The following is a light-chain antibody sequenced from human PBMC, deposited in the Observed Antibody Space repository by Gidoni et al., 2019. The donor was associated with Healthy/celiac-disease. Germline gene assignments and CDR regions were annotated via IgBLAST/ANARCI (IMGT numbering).Light chain of an antibody. Sequence: IVLPQSPATLSLAPGERATLSCRASQSVGSYLAWDQQKPGQAPRLLIYDASNRATGIPARFSGSGSGTDFTLTISSLEPEDFAVYYCQQRSNWPYTFGQGTKLEIK. V-gene: IGKV3-11*01. J-gene: IGKJ2*01. CDR3: QQRSNWPYT. CDR1: QSVGSY. CDR2: DAS.